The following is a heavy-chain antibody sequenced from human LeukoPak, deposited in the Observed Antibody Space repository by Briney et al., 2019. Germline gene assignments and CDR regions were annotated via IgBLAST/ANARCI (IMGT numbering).Heavy chain of an antibody. CDR2: ISSNGGST. V-gene: IGHV3-64D*06. J-gene: IGHJ4*02. D-gene: IGHD4/OR15-4a*01. CDR1: GFTFSSYA. Sequence: PGGSLGLSSSASGFTFSSYAMHWVRQAPGKGLEFVSGISSNGGSTYYTDPVKGRLTISRDNSKNTVYLQMSSLRPEDTAVYFCVKRLNNYFDYWGQGTLVTVSS. CDR3: VKRLNNYFDY.